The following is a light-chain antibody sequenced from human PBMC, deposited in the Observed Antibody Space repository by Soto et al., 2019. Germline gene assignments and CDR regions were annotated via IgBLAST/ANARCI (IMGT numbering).Light chain of an antibody. CDR2: DVS. CDR1: SSDVGDYNF. CDR3: CSYAGSYTGV. Sequence: QSALTQPRSVSGSPGQSVTISCTGTSSDVGDYNFVSWYQQHPGKAPKLMIYDVSKRPSGVPDRFSGSKSGNTASLTISGLQAEDEADYCCCSYAGSYTGVFGGGTKVTVL. V-gene: IGLV2-11*01. J-gene: IGLJ3*02.